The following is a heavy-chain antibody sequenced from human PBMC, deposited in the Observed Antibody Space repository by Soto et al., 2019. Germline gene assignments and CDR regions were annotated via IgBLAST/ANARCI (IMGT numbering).Heavy chain of an antibody. V-gene: IGHV4-31*03. CDR3: ARLRIATNNYKWFDP. CDR2: IYVTGGV. Sequence: SETLSLTCSVSGAALNSGNYYWSWIRQVPGKGLEWIGHIYVTGGVDYNPSLRDRITISQDTSERQFSLNLRRVTAADTAVYYCARLRIATNNYKWFDPWGQGTLVTVSS. D-gene: IGHD2-21*01. CDR1: GAALNSGNYY. J-gene: IGHJ5*02.